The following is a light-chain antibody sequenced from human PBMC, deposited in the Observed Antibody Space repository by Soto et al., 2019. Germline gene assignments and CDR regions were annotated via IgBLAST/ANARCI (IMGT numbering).Light chain of an antibody. Sequence: DIVLTQSPGTLSLSPGEGATLSCRSSQSVSSNYLAWYQQKPDQAPRLVIYDVSGRATGIPDRFSGSGSGTDFTLTISRLEPEDSAVYYCQQYGISPTFGQGTKVEIK. CDR1: QSVSSNY. V-gene: IGKV3-20*01. CDR3: QQYGISPT. CDR2: DVS. J-gene: IGKJ1*01.